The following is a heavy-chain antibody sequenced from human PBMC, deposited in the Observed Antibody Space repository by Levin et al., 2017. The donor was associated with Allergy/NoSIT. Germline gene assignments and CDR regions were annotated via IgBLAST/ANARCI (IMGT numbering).Heavy chain of an antibody. CDR1: GSSFSGFY. V-gene: IGHV1-46*01. D-gene: IGHD3/OR15-3a*01. CDR2: INVDFGTA. Sequence: PAASVKVSCEVSGSSFSGFYLHWVRQAPGQGLEWMGMINVDFGTASFAQRFQGRVTMTSDTSTSTAYLEIPNLTSEDTAVYYCATDGLLARVDQWGQGSLVTVS. J-gene: IGHJ4*02. CDR3: ATDGLLARVDQ.